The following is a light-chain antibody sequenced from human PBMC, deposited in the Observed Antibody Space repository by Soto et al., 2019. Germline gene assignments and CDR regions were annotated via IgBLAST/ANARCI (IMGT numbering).Light chain of an antibody. CDR1: SSDVGGYNY. CDR2: DVS. V-gene: IGLV2-14*01. CDR3: SSYTSSSTRV. J-gene: IGLJ2*01. Sequence: QSVLTQPASVSGSPGQSITISCTGTSSDVGGYNYVSWYQQHPGKAPKLMNYDVSNRPSGVSNRFSGSKSGNTASLTISGLQAEDEADYYCSSYTSSSTRVFGGGTKLTVL.